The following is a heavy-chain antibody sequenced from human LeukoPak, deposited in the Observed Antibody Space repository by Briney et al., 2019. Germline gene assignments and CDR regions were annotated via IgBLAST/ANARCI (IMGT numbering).Heavy chain of an antibody. CDR1: GGSFSGYN. J-gene: IGHJ4*02. D-gene: IGHD2-15*01. V-gene: IGHV4-34*01. CDR3: ARGRVRPRYCSGGSCYDDY. Sequence: SETLSLTCAVYGGSFSGYNWSWIRQPPGKGLEWIGEINHSGSTNYNPSLKSRVTISVDTSKNQFSLKLSSVTAADTAVYYCARGRVRPRYCSGGSCYDDYWGQGTLVTVSS. CDR2: INHSGST.